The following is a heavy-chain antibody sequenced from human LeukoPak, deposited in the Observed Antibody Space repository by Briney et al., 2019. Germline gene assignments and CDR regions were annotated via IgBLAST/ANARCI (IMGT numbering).Heavy chain of an antibody. CDR1: GGSISSSSYY. J-gene: IGHJ6*03. V-gene: IGHV4-39*01. CDR2: IYYSGGT. CDR3: ARLRRGYSGYDYGYYYYMDV. Sequence: PSETLSLTXTVSGGSISSSSYYWGWIRQPPGKGLEWIGSIYYSGGTYYNPSLKSRVTISVDTSKNQFSLKLSSVTAADTAVYYCARLRRGYSGYDYGYYYYMDVWGKGTTVTVSS. D-gene: IGHD5-12*01.